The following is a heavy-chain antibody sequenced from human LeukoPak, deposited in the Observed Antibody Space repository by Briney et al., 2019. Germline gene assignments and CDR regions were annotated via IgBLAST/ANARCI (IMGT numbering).Heavy chain of an antibody. D-gene: IGHD2-21*02. CDR1: GFTFTSSA. CDR3: AADQSIGDYAFDI. Sequence: SVKVSCKASGFTFTSSAVQWVRQARGQRLEWMGWIVVGSGNTNYAQNFQEGVTITRDMSTSTAYMDLSSLRSEDTAVYYCAADQSIGDYAFDIWGQGTMVTVSS. CDR2: IVVGSGNT. V-gene: IGHV1-58*01. J-gene: IGHJ3*02.